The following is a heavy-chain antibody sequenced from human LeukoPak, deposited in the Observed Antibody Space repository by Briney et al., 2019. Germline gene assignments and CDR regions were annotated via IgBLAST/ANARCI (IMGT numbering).Heavy chain of an antibody. CDR3: AKDGYSYGDSTGYFDY. CDR2: ISGSGGST. D-gene: IGHD5-18*01. J-gene: IGHJ4*02. CDR1: GFTFSSYA. Sequence: SGGSLRLSCAASGFTFSSYAMSWVRQAPGKGLEWVSAISGSGGSTYYADSVKGRFTISRDNSKNTLYLPLNSLRAEDTAVYYCAKDGYSYGDSTGYFDYWGQGTLVTVSS. V-gene: IGHV3-23*01.